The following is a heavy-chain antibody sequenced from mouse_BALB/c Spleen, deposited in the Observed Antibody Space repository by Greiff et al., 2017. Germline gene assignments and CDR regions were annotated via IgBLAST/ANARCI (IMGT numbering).Heavy chain of an antibody. CDR2: ISSGGST. Sequence: EVMLVESGGGLVKPGGSLKLSCAASGFTFSSYAMSWVRQTPEKRLEWVASISSGGSTYYPDSVKGRFTISRDNARNILYLQMSSLRSEDTAMYYCAKYYDYDVYFDYWGQGTTLTVSS. CDR3: AKYYDYDVYFDY. J-gene: IGHJ2*01. V-gene: IGHV5-6-5*01. CDR1: GFTFSSYA. D-gene: IGHD2-4*01.